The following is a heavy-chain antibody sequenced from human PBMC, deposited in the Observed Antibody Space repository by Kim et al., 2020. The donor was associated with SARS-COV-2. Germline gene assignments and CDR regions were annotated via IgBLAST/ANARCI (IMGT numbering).Heavy chain of an antibody. CDR2: ISGSGVIT. D-gene: IGHD5-18*01. J-gene: IGHJ5*02. Sequence: GGSLRLSCAASGFTFSSYGMSWVRQPPGKGLEWVSAISGSGVITYYADSVKGRFTISRDNSMNTLYLHMNSLRAEDTAVYYCAKGGVETGRASWFDPWGQGTLVTVSS. CDR1: GFTFSSYG. CDR3: AKGGVETGRASWFDP. V-gene: IGHV3-23*01.